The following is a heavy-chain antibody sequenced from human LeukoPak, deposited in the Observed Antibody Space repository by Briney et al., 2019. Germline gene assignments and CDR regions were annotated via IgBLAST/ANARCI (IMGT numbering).Heavy chain of an antibody. V-gene: IGHV4-39*07. J-gene: IGHJ4*02. D-gene: IGHD5-24*01. Sequence: SETLSLTCTVSGGSISSSSYYWGWIRQPPGKGLEWIGSIYYSGSTYYNPSLKSRVTISVDTSKNQFSLKLSSATAADTAVYYCARDLEDYWGQGTLVTVSS. CDR3: ARDLEDY. CDR1: GGSISSSSYY. CDR2: IYYSGST.